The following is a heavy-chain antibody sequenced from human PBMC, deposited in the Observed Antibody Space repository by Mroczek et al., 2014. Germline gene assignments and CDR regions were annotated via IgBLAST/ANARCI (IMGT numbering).Heavy chain of an antibody. J-gene: IGHJ4*02. CDR2: IYYSGST. V-gene: IGHV4-31*03. D-gene: IGHD6-19*01. Sequence: QVQLVESGPGLVKPSQTLSLTCTVSGGSISSGGYYWSWIRQHPGKGLEWIGYIYYSGSTYYNPSLKSRVTISVDTSKNQFSLKLSSVTAADTAVYYCARGAVAGMEVPMKWGQGTLVTVSS. CDR1: GGSISSGGYY. CDR3: ARGAVAGMEVPMK.